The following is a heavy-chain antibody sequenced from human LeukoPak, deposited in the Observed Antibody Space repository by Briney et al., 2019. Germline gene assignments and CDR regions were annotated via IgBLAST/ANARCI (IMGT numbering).Heavy chain of an antibody. CDR3: ARGGSGSSKYWVF. Sequence: GGSLTLSCAASVFTLSPYWMTWVRQAPGRGLEWVANIDSDGGDKYYGDSVKGRFSISRDNAENPLFLQMNNLRVEDSAVYYCARGGSGSSKYWVFWVQGTLVTVSS. CDR2: IDSDGGDK. D-gene: IGHD2-8*02. V-gene: IGHV3-7*01. CDR1: VFTLSPYW. J-gene: IGHJ4*02.